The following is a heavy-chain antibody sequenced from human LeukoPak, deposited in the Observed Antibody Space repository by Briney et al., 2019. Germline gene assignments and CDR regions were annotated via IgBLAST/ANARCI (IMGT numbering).Heavy chain of an antibody. D-gene: IGHD5-18*01. CDR3: ARVRYSYGDYYYYYMDV. CDR1: GGTFSSYA. J-gene: IGHJ6*03. V-gene: IGHV1-69*06. Sequence: ASVKVSCKASGGTFSSYAISWVRQAPGQGLEWMGGIIPIFGTANYAQKFQGRVTITADKSTSTAYMELSSLRSEDTAVYYCARVRYSYGDYYYYYMDVWGKGTTVTISS. CDR2: IIPIFGTA.